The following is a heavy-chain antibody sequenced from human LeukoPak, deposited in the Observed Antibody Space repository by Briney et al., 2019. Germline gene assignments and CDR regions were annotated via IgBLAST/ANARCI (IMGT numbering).Heavy chain of an antibody. CDR3: AKDYSGSYLGYYFDY. CDR1: GFTFRNAW. J-gene: IGHJ4*02. CDR2: ISGSGGST. V-gene: IGHV3-23*01. Sequence: GGSLRLSCAASGFTFRNAWMSWVCQAPGKGLEWVSAISGSGGSTYYAESVKGRFTISRDNSKNTLYLQMNSLRAEDTAVYYCAKDYSGSYLGYYFDYWGQGTLVTVSS. D-gene: IGHD3-10*01.